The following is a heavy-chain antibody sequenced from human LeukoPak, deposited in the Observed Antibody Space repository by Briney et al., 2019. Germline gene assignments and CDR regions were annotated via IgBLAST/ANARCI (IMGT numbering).Heavy chain of an antibody. Sequence: PGGSLRLSCTASGFTFGYYAMSWVRQAPGKGLEWVGFIRSKAYGGTIEYAASVKGRFTISRDDSKSIAYLQMNSLKTEDTDVYYSTRARMWGHWLVIGPGDYWGQGTLVTVSS. CDR3: TRARMWGHWLVIGPGDY. V-gene: IGHV3-49*04. D-gene: IGHD6-19*01. CDR1: GFTFGYYA. J-gene: IGHJ4*02. CDR2: IRSKAYGGTI.